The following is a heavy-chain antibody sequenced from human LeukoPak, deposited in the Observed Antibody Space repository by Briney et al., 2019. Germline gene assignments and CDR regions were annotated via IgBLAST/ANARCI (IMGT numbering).Heavy chain of an antibody. CDR1: GGTFSSYA. D-gene: IGHD3-22*01. CDR2: IIPIFGTA. V-gene: IGHV1-69*13. CDR3: ARERRAYYYDSSGYPGDDAFDI. Sequence: SVTVSCTASGGTFSSYAISWVRQAPGQGLEWMGGIIPIFGTANYAQKFQGRVTITADESTSTAYMELSSLRSEDTAVYYCARERRAYYYDSSGYPGDDAFDIWGQGTMVTVSS. J-gene: IGHJ3*02.